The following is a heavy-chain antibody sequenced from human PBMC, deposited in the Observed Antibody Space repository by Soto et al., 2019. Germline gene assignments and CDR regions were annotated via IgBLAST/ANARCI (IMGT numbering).Heavy chain of an antibody. D-gene: IGHD4-17*01. CDR2: ISGSGGST. CDR3: AKDFSRTTVTTNFDY. CDR1: GFTFSSYA. J-gene: IGHJ4*02. Sequence: GGSLRLSCAASGFTFSSYAMSWVRQAPGKGLEWVSAISGSGGSTYYADSVKGRFTISRDNSKNTLYLQMNSLRAEDTAVYYCAKDFSRTTVTTNFDYWGQGTLVPVSS. V-gene: IGHV3-23*01.